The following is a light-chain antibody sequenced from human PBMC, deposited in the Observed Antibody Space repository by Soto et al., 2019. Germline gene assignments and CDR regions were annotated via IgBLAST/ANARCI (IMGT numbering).Light chain of an antibody. CDR2: KAS. CDR1: QSISSW. Sequence: QMTQSPSTLSASVGDRVTITCRASQSISSWLAWYQQKPGKAPKLLIYKASSLESGVPSRFSGSGSGTEFTLTISSLQPDDFATYYYQQYNSYWTFGQGTQVEIK. CDR3: QQYNSYWT. V-gene: IGKV1-5*03. J-gene: IGKJ1*01.